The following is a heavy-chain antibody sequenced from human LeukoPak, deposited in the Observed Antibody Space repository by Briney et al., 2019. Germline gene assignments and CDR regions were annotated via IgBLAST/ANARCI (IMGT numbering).Heavy chain of an antibody. D-gene: IGHD6-19*01. V-gene: IGHV1-3*01. CDR1: GYTFTSYA. J-gene: IGHJ4*02. Sequence: ASVKVSRKASGYTFTSYAMHWVRQAPGQRLEWMGWINAGNGNTKYSQKFQGRVTITRDTSASTAYMELSSLRSEDTAVYYCARGQVSSSGKRHFDYWGQGTLVTVSS. CDR2: INAGNGNT. CDR3: ARGQVSSSGKRHFDY.